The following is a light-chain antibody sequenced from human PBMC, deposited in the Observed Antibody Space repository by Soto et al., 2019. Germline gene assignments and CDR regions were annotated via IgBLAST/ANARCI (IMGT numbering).Light chain of an antibody. Sequence: DIQMTQSSSSLSASVGDRVTVTCRASQSISNYLSWYQQIPGKAPKLLIYAASTLRSGVSSRFSGSGSGTDFTLTISSLQPEDVATYYCQQSYNTPWTFGQGTKVEIK. CDR1: QSISNY. J-gene: IGKJ1*01. V-gene: IGKV1-39*01. CDR2: AAS. CDR3: QQSYNTPWT.